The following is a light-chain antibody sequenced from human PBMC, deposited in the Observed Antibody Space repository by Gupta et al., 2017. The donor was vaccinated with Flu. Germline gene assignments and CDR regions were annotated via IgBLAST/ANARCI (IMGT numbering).Light chain of an antibody. CDR1: ELPRQS. J-gene: IGLJ2*01. V-gene: IGLV3-25*01. CDR3: QALYRSGSGI. Sequence: SYELPQPPSVSVPPGQADKITCSGDELPRQSAFWYQRKTGQAPRLVISKDNERPSGIPERFSGSSSGTTVTLTIGGAQAEDEADYYWQALYRSGSGIFGAGTKLTVL. CDR2: KDN.